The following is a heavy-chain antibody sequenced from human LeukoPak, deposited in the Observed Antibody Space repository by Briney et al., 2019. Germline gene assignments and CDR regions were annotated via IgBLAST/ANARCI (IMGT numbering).Heavy chain of an antibody. CDR1: GGSFSGYY. J-gene: IGHJ3*02. CDR3: ARVRIAAAVSWAFDI. D-gene: IGHD6-13*01. V-gene: IGHV4-31*11. CDR2: IYYSGST. Sequence: PSETLSLTCAVYGGSFSGYYWSWIRQHPGKGLEWIGYIYYSGSTYYNPSLKSRVTISVDTSKNQFSLKLSSVTAADTAVYYCARVRIAAAVSWAFDIWGQGTMVTVSS.